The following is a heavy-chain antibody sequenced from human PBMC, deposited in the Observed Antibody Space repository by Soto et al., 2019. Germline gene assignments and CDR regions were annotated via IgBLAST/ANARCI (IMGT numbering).Heavy chain of an antibody. CDR2: IYYSGST. Sequence: PSETLSLTCTVSGGSISSYYWSWIRQPPGKGLEWIGYIYYSGSTNYNPSLKSRVTISVDTSKNQFSLKLSSVTAADTAVYYCARDGVAGTLDYWGQGTLVTVSS. V-gene: IGHV4-59*01. J-gene: IGHJ4*02. CDR1: GGSISSYY. D-gene: IGHD6-19*01. CDR3: ARDGVAGTLDY.